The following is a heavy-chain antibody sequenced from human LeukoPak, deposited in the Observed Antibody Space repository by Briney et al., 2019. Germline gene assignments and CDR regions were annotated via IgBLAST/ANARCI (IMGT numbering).Heavy chain of an antibody. V-gene: IGHV3-21*01. CDR2: ISSSSSYI. CDR1: GFTFSSYS. CDR3: ARDLGGALDAFDI. J-gene: IGHJ3*02. D-gene: IGHD3-16*01. Sequence: GGSLRLSCAASGFTFSSYSMTWVRQAPGKGLESVSSISSSSSYIYYADSVKGRFTISRDNAKNSLYLQMNSLRAEDTAVYYCARDLGGALDAFDIWGQGTMVTVSS.